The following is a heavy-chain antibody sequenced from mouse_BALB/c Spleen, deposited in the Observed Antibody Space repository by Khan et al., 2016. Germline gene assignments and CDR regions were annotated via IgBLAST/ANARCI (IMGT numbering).Heavy chain of an antibody. CDR3: ARWGYGNYLYQAMDY. CDR2: INPAGNIT. CDR1: GYTFTRFW. J-gene: IGHJ4*01. V-gene: IGHV1-7*01. Sequence: QVQLQQSGAELAKPGASVKMSCKTSGYTFTRFWMHWVKQRPGQGREWIGYINPAGNITEYNQNFKDKATLTADKSSSTAYLLLNSLTSEDSAVYYCARWGYGNYLYQAMDYWGQGISVTVSS. D-gene: IGHD2-1*01.